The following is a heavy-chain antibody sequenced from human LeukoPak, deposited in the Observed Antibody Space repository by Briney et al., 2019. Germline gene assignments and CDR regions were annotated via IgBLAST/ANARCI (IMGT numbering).Heavy chain of an antibody. V-gene: IGHV1-46*01. J-gene: IGHJ3*02. D-gene: IGHD1-26*01. Sequence: ASVKVSCKASGYTFTSYYMHWVRQAPGQGLEWMGIINPSGGSTSYAQKFQGRVTMTRDTSISTAYMELSRLRSDDTAVYYCARRLGATPNAFDIWGQGTMVTVSS. CDR2: INPSGGST. CDR3: ARRLGATPNAFDI. CDR1: GYTFTSYY.